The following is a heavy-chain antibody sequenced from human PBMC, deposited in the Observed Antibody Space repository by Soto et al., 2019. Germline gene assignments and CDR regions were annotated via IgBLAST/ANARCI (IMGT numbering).Heavy chain of an antibody. CDR2: IIPALDIE. CDR3: AAVAGTSAFVGYFEY. CDR1: GGTLSTYT. D-gene: IGHD6-19*01. V-gene: IGHV1-69*02. J-gene: IGHJ4*02. Sequence: QGLLVQSGAEVKKPGSSVKVSCKAPGGTLSTYTLTWLRQAPGQGPEWMGRIIPALDIEDYAQHFQGRVNITADTSTSTAYMELHSLRSDDTAVYYCAAVAGTSAFVGYFEYWGQGTLVTVAS.